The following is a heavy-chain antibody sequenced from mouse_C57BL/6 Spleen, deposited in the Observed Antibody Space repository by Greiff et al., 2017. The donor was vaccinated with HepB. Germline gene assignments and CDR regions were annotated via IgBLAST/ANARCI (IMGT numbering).Heavy chain of an antibody. CDR1: GYAFSSYW. Sequence: QVQLQQSGAELVKPGASVKISCKASGYAFSSYWMNWVKQRPGKGLEWIGQIYPGDGDTNYNGKFKGKATLTADKSSSTAYMQLSSLTSEDSAVYFCARGNYDYDYFDYWGQGTTLTVSS. V-gene: IGHV1-80*01. CDR3: ARGNYDYDYFDY. CDR2: IYPGDGDT. D-gene: IGHD2-4*01. J-gene: IGHJ2*01.